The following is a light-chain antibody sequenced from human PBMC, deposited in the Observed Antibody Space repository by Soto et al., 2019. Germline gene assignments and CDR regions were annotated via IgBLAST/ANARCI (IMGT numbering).Light chain of an antibody. CDR3: HQFNSYPLT. V-gene: IGKV1-9*01. CDR1: QGIASS. Sequence: DIHLTQSPSFLSASVEDRVTITCRASQGIASSLAWYQQKAGKAPKLLIYAASALESGVPSRFSGSGPGTEFTLTISSLQPEDFAIYYCHQFNSYPLTFGGGTKVEIK. CDR2: AAS. J-gene: IGKJ4*01.